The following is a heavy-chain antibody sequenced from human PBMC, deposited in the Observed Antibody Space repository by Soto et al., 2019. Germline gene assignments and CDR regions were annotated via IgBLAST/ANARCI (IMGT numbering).Heavy chain of an antibody. V-gene: IGHV4-59*11. CDR1: GGSISSHY. CDR3: ARVPPAGYYNLGWFDP. J-gene: IGHJ5*02. D-gene: IGHD3-9*01. CDR2: IYYSGST. Sequence: QVQLQESGPGLVKPSETLSLTCTVSGGSISSHYWSWLRQPPGKGLEWIGYIYYSGSTTYNPSLKSRVTISVDTSKNQFSLKLSYVTAADTAVDYCARVPPAGYYNLGWFDPWGQGTLVTVSS.